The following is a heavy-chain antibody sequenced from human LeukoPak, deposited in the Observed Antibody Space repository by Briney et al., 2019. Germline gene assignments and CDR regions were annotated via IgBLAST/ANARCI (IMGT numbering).Heavy chain of an antibody. Sequence: PGGSLRLSCAASGFTFSSYAMSWVRQAPGKGLEWVSAISGGGGSTYYAGSVKGRFTISRDNSKNTLYLQMNSLGADDTAIYYCTKNPHVWFGELDYWGRGTLVSVSS. CDR3: TKNPHVWFGELDY. D-gene: IGHD3-10*01. J-gene: IGHJ4*02. V-gene: IGHV3-23*01. CDR1: GFTFSSYA. CDR2: ISGGGGST.